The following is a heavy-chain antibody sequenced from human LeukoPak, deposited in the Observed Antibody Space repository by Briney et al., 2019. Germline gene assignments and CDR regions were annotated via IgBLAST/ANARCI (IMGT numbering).Heavy chain of an antibody. J-gene: IGHJ4*02. CDR2: IYWNDDK. Sequence: SGPTLVKPTQTLTLTCTFSGVSLSTSGVGVGWIRQPPGKALEWLALIYWNDDKRYSPSLKSRLTITKDTSKNQVVLTMTSMDPVDTATYYCAHRDRSSWFDYWGQGTLVTVSS. D-gene: IGHD6-13*01. CDR3: AHRDRSSWFDY. V-gene: IGHV2-5*01. CDR1: GVSLSTSGVG.